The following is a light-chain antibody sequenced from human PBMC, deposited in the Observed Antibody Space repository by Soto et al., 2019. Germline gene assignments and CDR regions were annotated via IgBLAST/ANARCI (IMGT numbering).Light chain of an antibody. CDR3: SSYTTSSTRV. CDR2: EVS. CDR1: SSDIGRYNY. J-gene: IGLJ2*01. Sequence: QSALTQPASVSGSVGQSITISCTGTSSDIGRYNYVSWFQHHPGKAPKLMIYEVSNRPSGVSNRFSGSKSGNTASLTISGLQAEDEADYYCSSYTTSSTRVFGGGTKVTVL. V-gene: IGLV2-14*01.